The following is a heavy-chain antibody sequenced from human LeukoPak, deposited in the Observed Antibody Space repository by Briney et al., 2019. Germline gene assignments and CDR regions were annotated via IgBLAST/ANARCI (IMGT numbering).Heavy chain of an antibody. CDR2: ISYDGSNK. CDR3: AKDRSGITGY. J-gene: IGHJ4*02. CDR1: GFTFSSYA. D-gene: IGHD1-20*01. Sequence: GGSLRLSCAASGFTFSSYAMHWVRQAPGKGLEWVAVISYDGSNKYYADSVKGRFTISRDSSKNTLYLQMNSLRAEDTAVYYCAKDRSGITGYWGQGTLVTVSS. V-gene: IGHV3-30*04.